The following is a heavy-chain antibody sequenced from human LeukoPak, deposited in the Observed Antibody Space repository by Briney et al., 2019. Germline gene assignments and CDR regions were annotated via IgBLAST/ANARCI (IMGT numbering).Heavy chain of an antibody. CDR2: ISYDGSNK. D-gene: IGHD2-15*01. V-gene: IGHV3-30*18. CDR1: GFTFSSYG. Sequence: GGSLRLSCAASGFTFSSYGMHWVRQAPGKGLEWVAVISYDGSNKYYADSVKGRFTISRDNSKNTLYLQMNSLRAEDTAVYYCAKPRTAATYGMDVWGQGTTVTVSS. CDR3: AKPRTAATYGMDV. J-gene: IGHJ6*02.